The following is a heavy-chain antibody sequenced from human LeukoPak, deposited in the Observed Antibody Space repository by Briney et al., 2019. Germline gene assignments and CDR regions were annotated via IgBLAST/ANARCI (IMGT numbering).Heavy chain of an antibody. Sequence: ASVKVSCKASGYNFIAYHIHWVRQAPGQGLEWMGWINPNSGSTYYTQRVQGRVTLTRDTSITTAYMDLSSLRSDDTAVYYCAIINPGIAATGLGWGQGTLVIVSS. CDR1: GYNFIAYH. CDR2: INPNSGST. J-gene: IGHJ4*02. CDR3: AIINPGIAATGLG. D-gene: IGHD6-13*01. V-gene: IGHV1-2*02.